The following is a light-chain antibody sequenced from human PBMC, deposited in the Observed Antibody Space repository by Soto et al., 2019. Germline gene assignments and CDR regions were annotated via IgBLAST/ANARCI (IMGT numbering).Light chain of an antibody. Sequence: DIQLTQAPSFLSASAGDTVTITCRASQDIRSYLAWYHQKAGRDPKLLIYAASTLQSEVPSRFSGSGSGTEFNLTISSLQTEDFATYYCQQLNSFPITFGQGTRLEIK. CDR2: AAS. CDR1: QDIRSY. J-gene: IGKJ5*01. CDR3: QQLNSFPIT. V-gene: IGKV1-9*01.